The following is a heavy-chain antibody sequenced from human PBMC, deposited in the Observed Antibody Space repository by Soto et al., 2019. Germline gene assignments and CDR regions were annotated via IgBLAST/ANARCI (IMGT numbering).Heavy chain of an antibody. CDR1: SGSLGGYY. V-gene: IGHV4-34*01. D-gene: IGHD3-10*01. CDR3: ARAPRVSGRAQTRPDF. Sequence: SVTLSLTCSSCSGSLGGYYLWWIRQPPGKGLEWIGDISRSGTTNYHPSFKSRFSISVDTSKNQFSLSLTYLTAADTAVYYCARAPRVSGRAQTRPDFWGQGSLVTVSS. J-gene: IGHJ4*02. CDR2: ISRSGTT.